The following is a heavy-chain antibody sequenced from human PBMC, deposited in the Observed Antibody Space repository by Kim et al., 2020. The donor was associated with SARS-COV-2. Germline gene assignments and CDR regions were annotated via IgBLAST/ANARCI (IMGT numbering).Heavy chain of an antibody. CDR2: IYHSGST. J-gene: IGHJ4*02. CDR3: ARAFYDYGDYGHLDY. D-gene: IGHD4-17*01. Sequence: SETLSLTCTVSGYSISSGYYWGWIRQPPGKGLEWIGSIYHSGSTYYNPSLKSRVTISVDTSKNQFSLKLSSVTAADTAVYYCARAFYDYGDYGHLDYWGQGTLVTVSS. V-gene: IGHV4-38-2*02. CDR1: GYSISSGYY.